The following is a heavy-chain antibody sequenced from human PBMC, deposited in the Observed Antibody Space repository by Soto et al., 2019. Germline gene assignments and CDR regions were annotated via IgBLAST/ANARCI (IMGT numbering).Heavy chain of an antibody. Sequence: GASVKVSCKASGYTFTSYGISWVRQAPGQGLEWMGWISAYNGNTNYAQKLQGRVTMTTDTSTSTAYMELRSLRSDDTAVHYCARDNPPYYYDSSGYSLALVYWGQGTLVTVSS. CDR3: ARDNPPYYYDSSGYSLALVY. CDR1: GYTFTSYG. V-gene: IGHV1-18*01. CDR2: ISAYNGNT. J-gene: IGHJ4*02. D-gene: IGHD3-22*01.